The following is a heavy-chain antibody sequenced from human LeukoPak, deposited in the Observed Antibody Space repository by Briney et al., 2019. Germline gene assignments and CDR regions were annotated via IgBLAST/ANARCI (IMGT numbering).Heavy chain of an antibody. V-gene: IGHV1-8*01. CDR1: GYTFTSYD. CDR2: MNPNSGNT. Sequence: ASVKVSCKASGYTFTSYDINWVRQATGQGLEWMGWMNPNSGNTGYAQKFQGRVTMTRNTSINTAYMELSSLRSEDTAVYYCARARIAVATFDPWGQGTLVTVSS. CDR3: ARARIAVATFDP. D-gene: IGHD6-19*01. J-gene: IGHJ5*02.